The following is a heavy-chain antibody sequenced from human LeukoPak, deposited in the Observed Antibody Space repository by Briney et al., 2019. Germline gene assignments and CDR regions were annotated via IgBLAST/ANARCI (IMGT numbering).Heavy chain of an antibody. Sequence: SETLSLTCTVSGGSVSSFHWSWIRQPPGKGLEHIGNIYDSGSTYYNPSLKSRVTISVDTSKNQFSLKLSSVTAADTAVYYCARTYSGRSYYFDCWGQGTLVTVSS. CDR3: ARTYSGRSYYFDC. V-gene: IGHV4-59*02. J-gene: IGHJ4*02. CDR2: IYDSGST. D-gene: IGHD1-26*01. CDR1: GGSVSSFH.